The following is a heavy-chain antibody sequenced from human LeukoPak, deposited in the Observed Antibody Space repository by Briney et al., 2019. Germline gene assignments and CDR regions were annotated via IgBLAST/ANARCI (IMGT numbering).Heavy chain of an antibody. Sequence: SETLSLTCAVYGGSFSGYYWSWIRQPPGKGLEWIGEINHSGSTNCNPSLKSRVTISVDTSKNQFSLKLSSVTAADTAVYYCARGSKYYDILGWGQGTLVTVSS. V-gene: IGHV4-34*01. CDR1: GGSFSGYY. CDR3: ARGSKYYDILG. D-gene: IGHD3-9*01. CDR2: INHSGST. J-gene: IGHJ4*02.